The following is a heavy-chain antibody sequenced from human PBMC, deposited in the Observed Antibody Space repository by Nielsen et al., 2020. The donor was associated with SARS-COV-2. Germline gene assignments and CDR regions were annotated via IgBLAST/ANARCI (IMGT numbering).Heavy chain of an antibody. CDR3: AKAHSYCGGDCYPDY. D-gene: IGHD2-21*02. Sequence: GGSLRLSCAASGFTFSSYGMHWVRQAPGTGLEWVAVISYDGSNKYYADSVKGRFTISRDNSKNTLYLQMNSLRAEDTAVYYCAKAHSYCGGDCYPDYWGQGTLVTVSS. V-gene: IGHV3-30*18. J-gene: IGHJ4*02. CDR1: GFTFSSYG. CDR2: ISYDGSNK.